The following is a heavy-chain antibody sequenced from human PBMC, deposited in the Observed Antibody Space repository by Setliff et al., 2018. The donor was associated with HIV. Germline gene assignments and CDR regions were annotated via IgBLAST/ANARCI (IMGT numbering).Heavy chain of an antibody. CDR1: GYTFTSYY. D-gene: IGHD3-22*01. CDR2: IYPSDGRT. Sequence: GASVKVSCKASGYTFTSYYMHWVRQAPGQGLEWVGIIYPSDGRTTYAQRLQGRVTVTTDTSTSTAYMELRGLRSDDTAVYFCARVGPFAFDSSGYAEFWGQGTLVTVSS. J-gene: IGHJ4*02. V-gene: IGHV1-46*01. CDR3: ARVGPFAFDSSGYAEF.